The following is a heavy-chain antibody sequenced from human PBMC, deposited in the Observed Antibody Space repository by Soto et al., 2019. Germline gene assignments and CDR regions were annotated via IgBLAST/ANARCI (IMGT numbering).Heavy chain of an antibody. CDR2: ISYDGSNK. CDR3: AKDLYYDFWSGYPDY. V-gene: IGHV3-30*18. D-gene: IGHD3-3*01. Sequence: GGSLRLSCAASGFTFSSYGMHWVRQAPGKGLEWVAVISYDGSNKYYADSVKGRFTISRDNSENTLYLQMNSLRAEDTAVYYCAKDLYYDFWSGYPDYWGQGTLVTVSS. CDR1: GFTFSSYG. J-gene: IGHJ4*02.